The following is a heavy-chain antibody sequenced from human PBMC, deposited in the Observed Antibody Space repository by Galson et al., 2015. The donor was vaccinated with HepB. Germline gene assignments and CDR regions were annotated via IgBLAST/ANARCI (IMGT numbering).Heavy chain of an antibody. J-gene: IGHJ4*02. Sequence: SVTVSCKASGYTFTSYGISWVRPTPGQGLEWMGWISAYNGNTNYAQKLQGRVTMTTDTSTSTAYMELRSLRSDDTAVYYCARVVSSGSYYYFDYWGQGTLVTVSS. CDR3: ARVVSSGSYYYFDY. D-gene: IGHD6-19*01. CDR2: ISAYNGNT. CDR1: GYTFTSYG. V-gene: IGHV1-18*04.